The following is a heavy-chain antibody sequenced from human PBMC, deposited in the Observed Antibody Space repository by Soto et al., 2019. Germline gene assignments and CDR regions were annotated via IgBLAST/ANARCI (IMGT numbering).Heavy chain of an antibody. D-gene: IGHD6-6*01. J-gene: IGHJ4*02. CDR3: ARDRLYSSSPRLVDY. V-gene: IGHV3-33*08. CDR2: IWYDGSNK. CDR1: GFTFSSYA. Sequence: GGSLRLSCAASGFTFSSYAMHWVRQAPGKGLEWVAVIWYDGSNKYYADSVKGRFTISRDNSKNTLYLQMNSLRAEDTAVYYCARDRLYSSSPRLVDYWGQGTLVTVSS.